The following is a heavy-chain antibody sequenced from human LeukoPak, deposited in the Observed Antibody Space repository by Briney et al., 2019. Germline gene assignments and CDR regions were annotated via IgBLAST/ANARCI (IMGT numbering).Heavy chain of an antibody. CDR3: ARPCQRWSTDDAFDI. CDR2: INPSGGST. CDR1: GYTFTSYY. V-gene: IGHV1-46*01. J-gene: IGHJ3*02. Sequence: ASVKVSCKASGYTFTSYYMHWVRQAPGQGLEWMGIINPSGGSTSYAQKFQGRVTMTRDTSTSTVYMELSSLRSEDTAVYYCARPCQRWSTDDAFDIWGQGTMVTVSS. D-gene: IGHD2-15*01.